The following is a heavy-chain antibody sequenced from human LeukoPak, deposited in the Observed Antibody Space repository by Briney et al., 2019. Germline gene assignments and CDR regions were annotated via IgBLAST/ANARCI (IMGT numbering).Heavy chain of an antibody. CDR2: IIPIFGTA. CDR3: ARGVNYYGSGIPLYDY. Sequence: SVTVSHKASGGTFSRYAISWVRQAPGQGLEWMGGIIPIFGTANYAQKFQGRVTITADESTSTAYMELSSLRSEDTAVYYCARGVNYYGSGIPLYDYWGQGTLVTVSS. V-gene: IGHV1-69*01. CDR1: GGTFSRYA. J-gene: IGHJ4*02. D-gene: IGHD3-10*01.